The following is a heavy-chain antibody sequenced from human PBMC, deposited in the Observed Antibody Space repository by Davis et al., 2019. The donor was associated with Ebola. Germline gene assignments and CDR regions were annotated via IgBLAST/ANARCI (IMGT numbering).Heavy chain of an antibody. V-gene: IGHV3-30-3*01. CDR3: VKVAGRSPCSSTSCSLDV. D-gene: IGHD2-2*01. J-gene: IGHJ6*03. CDR2: ISYDGSNK. CDR1: GFTFSSYA. Sequence: GESLKISCAASGFTFSSYAMHWVRQAPGKGLEWVAVISYDGSNKYYADSVKGRFTISRDNSKNTLYLQMNSLRADDTAVYYCVKVAGRSPCSSTSCSLDVWGKGTTVIVSS.